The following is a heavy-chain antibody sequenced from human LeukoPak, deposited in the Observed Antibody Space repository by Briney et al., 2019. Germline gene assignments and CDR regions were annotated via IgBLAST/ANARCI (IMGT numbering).Heavy chain of an antibody. CDR3: ARVPGIGYYYYYYMDV. D-gene: IGHD3-10*01. J-gene: IGHJ6*03. CDR2: IKTDGSIT. Sequence: PGGSLRLSCAASGFSFSVYWMHWVRQAPGKGPVWVSRIKTDGSITDYADFVKGRFTISRDNAKNSLYLQMNSLRAEDTAVYYCARVPGIGYYYYYYMDVWGKGTTVTVSS. V-gene: IGHV3-74*01. CDR1: GFSFSVYW.